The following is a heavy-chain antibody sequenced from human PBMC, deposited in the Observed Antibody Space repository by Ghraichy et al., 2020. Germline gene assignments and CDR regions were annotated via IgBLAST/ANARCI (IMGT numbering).Heavy chain of an antibody. D-gene: IGHD5-18*01. J-gene: IGHJ4*02. CDR2: IYYSGST. Sequence: SETLSLTCTVSGGSISTYYWSWIRQPPGKGLEWIGYIYYSGSTNYNPSLKSRVTTSVDTSKNQFALKLSSVTAADTAVYYCARGGYSYGYAFDSWGQGTLVTVSS. CDR1: GGSISTYY. V-gene: IGHV4-59*01. CDR3: ARGGYSYGYAFDS.